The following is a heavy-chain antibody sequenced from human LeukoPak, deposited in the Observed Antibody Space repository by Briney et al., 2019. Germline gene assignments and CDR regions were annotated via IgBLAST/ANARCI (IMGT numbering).Heavy chain of an antibody. CDR3: ARNNGMDI. CDR2: VNRDGSET. Sequence: GGSLRLSCAASGFVLSSDWMTWVSQVPGRGREWVANVNRDGSETYYLDSVKGRFTISRDNAKNSLYLQMNSLRAEDTALYHCARNNGMDIWGQGTTVIVSS. J-gene: IGHJ6*02. CDR1: GFVLSSDW. V-gene: IGHV3-7*03.